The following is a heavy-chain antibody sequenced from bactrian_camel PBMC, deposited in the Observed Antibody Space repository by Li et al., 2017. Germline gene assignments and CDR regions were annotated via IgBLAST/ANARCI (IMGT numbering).Heavy chain of an antibody. V-gene: IGHV3S53*01. CDR2: VDSVGRT. Sequence: LVESGGGSVQPGGSLRLTCDASAMKYSSDCMAWYRRPQGKEREAVASVDSVGRTTYSESVKGRFTVSQSKDWKFLYLQLNDLKPEDTAVYYCAASFTACVARAHYVERYAYWGQGTQVTVS. D-gene: IGHD8*01. J-gene: IGHJ4*01. CDR1: AMKYSSDC. CDR3: AASFTACVARAHYVERYAY.